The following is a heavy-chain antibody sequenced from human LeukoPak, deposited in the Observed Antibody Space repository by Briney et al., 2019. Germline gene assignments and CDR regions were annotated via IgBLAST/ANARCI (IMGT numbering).Heavy chain of an antibody. D-gene: IGHD6-25*01. Sequence: GGSLRLSCAASGFTFNEFWMHWVRQAPGKGLMWVSRIHKDGLHTWYADSMKGRFTISRDNAENTVYLQLNSLRVEDTAVYYCARESEAAGIYYLDHWGQGNLVTVSS. J-gene: IGHJ4*02. CDR1: GFTFNEFW. CDR3: ARESEAAGIYYLDH. CDR2: IHKDGLHT. V-gene: IGHV3-74*01.